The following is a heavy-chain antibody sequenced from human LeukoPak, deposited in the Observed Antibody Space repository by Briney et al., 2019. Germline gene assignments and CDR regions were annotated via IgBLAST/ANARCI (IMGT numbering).Heavy chain of an antibody. D-gene: IGHD5-18*01. Sequence: GRSLRLSCAAPGLTFSNYGMHWVRQAPGKGLEWVAVMWYDGSNKYYTDSVKGRFTISRDNSKNTLYLQMNSLRAEDTAVYYCAREDTSLVIAYWGQGTLVTVSS. CDR1: GLTFSNYG. V-gene: IGHV3-33*01. CDR2: MWYDGSNK. CDR3: AREDTSLVIAY. J-gene: IGHJ4*02.